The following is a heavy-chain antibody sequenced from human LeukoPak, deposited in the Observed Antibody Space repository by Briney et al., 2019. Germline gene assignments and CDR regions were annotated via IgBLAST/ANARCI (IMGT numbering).Heavy chain of an antibody. CDR1: GYSISSGYY. Sequence: SXTLSLTCTVSGYSISSGYYWGWIRPPPGKGLEWIGSIYHSGSTYYHPSLKSRVTISVDTSKNQFSLKLSSVTAAHTAVYYCARTDSGSYRQPFDYWGQGTLVTVSS. CDR2: IYHSGST. V-gene: IGHV4-38-2*02. CDR3: ARTDSGSYRQPFDY. J-gene: IGHJ4*02. D-gene: IGHD1-26*01.